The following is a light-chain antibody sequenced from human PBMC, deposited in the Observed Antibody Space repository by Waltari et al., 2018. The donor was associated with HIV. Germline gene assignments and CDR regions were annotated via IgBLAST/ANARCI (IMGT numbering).Light chain of an antibody. CDR3: QKYNSAPRT. V-gene: IGKV1-27*01. CDR2: AAS. CDR1: QGISNY. Sequence: DIQMTQSPSSPAASVGDRVTLTCRASQGISNYLAWYQQKPGKVPKLLIYAASTLQSGVPSRLSGSGSGTDFTLTISSLQPEDVATYYCQKYNSAPRTFGQGTKVEIK. J-gene: IGKJ1*01.